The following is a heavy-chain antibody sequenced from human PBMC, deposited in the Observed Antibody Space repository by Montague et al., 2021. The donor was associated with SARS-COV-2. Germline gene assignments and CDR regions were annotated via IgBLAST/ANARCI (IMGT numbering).Heavy chain of an antibody. CDR3: AREVGDCSSTSCYRARWGYYYGIDV. V-gene: IGHV4-4*02. CDR1: GGSISSSNW. J-gene: IGHJ6*02. CDR2: IYHSGST. D-gene: IGHD2-2*01. Sequence: SETRSLTCAVSGGSISSSNWWSWVRQPPGKGLEWIGEIYHSGSTNYNPSLKSRVTISVDKSKNQFSLKLSSVTAADTAVYYCAREVGDCSSTSCYRARWGYYYGIDVWGQGTTVTVSS.